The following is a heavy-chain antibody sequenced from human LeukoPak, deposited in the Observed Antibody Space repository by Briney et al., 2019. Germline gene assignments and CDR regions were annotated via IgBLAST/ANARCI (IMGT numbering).Heavy chain of an antibody. J-gene: IGHJ1*01. CDR1: GFSFGDYN. CDR2: ITGDGGTT. D-gene: IGHD1-14*01. CDR3: AKGQSGAGQN. V-gene: IGHV3-43*02. Sequence: WGSLSLSCAASGFSFGDYNWHWFRQPPGRGLQWVSLITGDGGTTSYAASVKGRFTISRDNSKNSLYLHMNSLGNEDTALYYCAKGQSGAGQNWG.